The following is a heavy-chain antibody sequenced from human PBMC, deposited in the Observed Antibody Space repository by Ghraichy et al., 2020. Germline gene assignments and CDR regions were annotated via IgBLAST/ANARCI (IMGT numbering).Heavy chain of an antibody. D-gene: IGHD7-27*01. CDR1: GFTFSSYA. CDR2: ISGSGGST. Sequence: GGSLRLSCAASGFTFSSYAMSWVRQAPGKGLEWVSAISGSGGSTYYADSVKGRFTISRDNSKNTLYLQMNSLRAEDTAVYYCAKVATGDLYYYYGMDVWGQGTTVTVSS. V-gene: IGHV3-23*01. CDR3: AKVATGDLYYYYGMDV. J-gene: IGHJ6*02.